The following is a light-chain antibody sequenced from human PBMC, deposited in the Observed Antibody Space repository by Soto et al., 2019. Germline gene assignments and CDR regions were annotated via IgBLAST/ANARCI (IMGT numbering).Light chain of an antibody. V-gene: IGKV3-20*01. CDR2: GAS. CDR1: QTIRSNY. Sequence: ETVLTQSPGTLSLSPGERATLSCRASQTIRSNYLAWYRQTPGQAPRVLIYGASNRATGIADRFSGSGSGTDFTLIISRLAPEDFAVYYCQQYGSSPWTFGQGTKVEIK. CDR3: QQYGSSPWT. J-gene: IGKJ1*01.